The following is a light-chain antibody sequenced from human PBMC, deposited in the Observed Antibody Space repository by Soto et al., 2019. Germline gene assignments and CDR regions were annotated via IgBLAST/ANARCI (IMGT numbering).Light chain of an antibody. J-gene: IGKJ5*01. CDR2: GAS. CDR1: QSVSSSY. CDR3: QQYGSSPPIT. Sequence: EIVLTQSPDTLSLSPGERATLSCRASQSVSSSYLAWYQQKPGQAPRLLIYGASSRATGIPDRFSGSGSGTDFTLTISRLEPEDFAVYYCQQYGSSPPITFGQGTRLEMK. V-gene: IGKV3-20*01.